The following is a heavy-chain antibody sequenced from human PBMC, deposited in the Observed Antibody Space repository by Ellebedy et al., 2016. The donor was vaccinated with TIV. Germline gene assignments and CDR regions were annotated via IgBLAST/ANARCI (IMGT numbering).Heavy chain of an antibody. J-gene: IGHJ4*02. CDR3: AREGGRGYGEIDD. D-gene: IGHD4-17*01. CDR1: AYTFTSYT. V-gene: IGHV1-8*01. Sequence: AASVKVSCKSSAYTFTSYTIHWVRQASGQGLEWMGWMNPNSGDTGYSLKFQGRVTMTTNRSVSTAYMELLSLASDDTAMYYCAREGGRGYGEIDDWGQGTLVTVSS. CDR2: MNPNSGDT.